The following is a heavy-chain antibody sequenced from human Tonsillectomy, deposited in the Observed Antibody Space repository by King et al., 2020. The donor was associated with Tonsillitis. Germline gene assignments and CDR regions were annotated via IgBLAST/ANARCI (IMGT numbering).Heavy chain of an antibody. CDR1: GYTFTGYY. V-gene: IGHV1-2*02. Sequence: QLVQSGAEVKKPGASVKVSCKASGYTFTGYYLHGVRQAPRQGLEWMGWINPNSGGTKYAQKFQGRVTMTRDTSISTAYMELCRLRSDDTAVYYCVREYYYRSGYSIFEYWGQGTLVTVSS. CDR2: INPNSGGT. D-gene: IGHD3-22*01. CDR3: VREYYYRSGYSIFEY. J-gene: IGHJ4*02.